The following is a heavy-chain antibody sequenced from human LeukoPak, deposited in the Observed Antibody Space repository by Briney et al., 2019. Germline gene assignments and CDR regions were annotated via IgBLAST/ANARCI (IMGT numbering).Heavy chain of an antibody. D-gene: IGHD6-13*01. CDR3: AKDQPSGSSSWYWDY. Sequence: GGSLRLSCASSGCTFINYGVHWLRQAPGKGLEGVAFIRSDGSYKYYADSVKGRFTISRDNSMNTLYVQMNSLRAEDTAMYYCAKDQPSGSSSWYWDYWGQGTLVTVSS. J-gene: IGHJ4*02. CDR1: GCTFINYG. V-gene: IGHV3-30*02. CDR2: IRSDGSYK.